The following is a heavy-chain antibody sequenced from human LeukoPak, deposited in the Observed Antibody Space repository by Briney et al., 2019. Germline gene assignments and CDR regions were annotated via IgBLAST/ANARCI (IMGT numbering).Heavy chain of an antibody. V-gene: IGHV4-59*01. CDR3: AREVVAAAGTLDY. D-gene: IGHD6-13*01. CDR1: GDSISNYY. J-gene: IGHJ4*02. Sequence: PSETLSLTCAVSGDSISNYYWSCIRQPPGKGLEWIGYIYYSGSTNYNPSLKSRVTISVDTSKNQFSLKLSSVTAADTAVYYCAREVVAAAGTLDYWGQGTLVIVSS. CDR2: IYYSGST.